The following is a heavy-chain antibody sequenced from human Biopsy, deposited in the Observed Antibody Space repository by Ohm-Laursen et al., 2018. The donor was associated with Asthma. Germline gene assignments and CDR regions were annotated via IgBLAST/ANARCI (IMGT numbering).Heavy chain of an antibody. CDR2: IYYSGTT. CDR3: VRGSSSWHHGPFHYYYGLDV. V-gene: IGHV4-39*01. CDR1: SGSGGYMRSGNYY. J-gene: IGHJ6*02. Sequence: GTLSLTCSLSSGSGGYMRSGNYYWGWIRQPPGKGLEWIGSIYYSGTTYYNPSLESRVTVSAGTSKNQFSLKLTSVTAADTAVYYCVRGSSSWHHGPFHYYYGLDVWGRGTTATVSS. D-gene: IGHD6-13*01.